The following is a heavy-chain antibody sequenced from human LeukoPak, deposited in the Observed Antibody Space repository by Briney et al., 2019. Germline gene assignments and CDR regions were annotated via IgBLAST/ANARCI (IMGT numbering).Heavy chain of an antibody. CDR3: AKDNRYYYDTSGLRGIDY. J-gene: IGHJ4*02. CDR1: GYTFTGYY. D-gene: IGHD3-22*01. Sequence: GASVKVSCKASGYTFTGYYIHWVRQAPGQGLEWMGWINPTSGDTNYVQKFQGRVTMTRDMSISTTYMELNTLRSDDTAVYYCAKDNRYYYDTSGLRGIDYWGQGTLVTVSS. CDR2: INPTSGDT. V-gene: IGHV1-2*02.